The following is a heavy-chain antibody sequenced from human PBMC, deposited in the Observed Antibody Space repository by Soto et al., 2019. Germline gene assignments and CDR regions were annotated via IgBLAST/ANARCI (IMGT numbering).Heavy chain of an antibody. V-gene: IGHV3-23*01. CDR3: AKGLSIAAAGTFDY. Sequence: GRSLRLACAASGFTFASYAMSWVRQAPGKGLEWVSGISGSGGNTYNADSVKGRFTISRDNSKNTLYLDMISLRAEDTAVYYCAKGLSIAAAGTFDYWGQGTLVTVSS. CDR2: ISGSGGNT. CDR1: GFTFASYA. D-gene: IGHD6-13*01. J-gene: IGHJ4*02.